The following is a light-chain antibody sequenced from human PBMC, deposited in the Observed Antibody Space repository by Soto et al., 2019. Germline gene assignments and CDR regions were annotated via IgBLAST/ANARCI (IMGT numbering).Light chain of an antibody. J-gene: IGLJ1*01. CDR3: QSYDSSLSGYV. V-gene: IGLV1-40*01. Sequence: QSALTHPPSVSGAPGQRVTISCTGSSSNIGAGYDVHWYQQLPGTAPKLLIYANTNRPSGVPGRFSGSKSGTSASLAITGLQAEDGAEYYCQSYDSSLSGYVFGAGTKVTVL. CDR2: ANT. CDR1: SSNIGAGYD.